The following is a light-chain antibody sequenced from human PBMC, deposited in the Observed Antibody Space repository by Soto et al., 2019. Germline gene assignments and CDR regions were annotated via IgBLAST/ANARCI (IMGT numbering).Light chain of an antibody. CDR3: QQRHMWPIT. V-gene: IGKV1-27*01. Sequence: DIQMTQSPSSLSASVGDRVTITCRASQGISNYLAWYRQKPGKVPKLLIYAASTLKSGVPSRFSGSGSGTDFTLTISSLEPEDSAVYYCQQRHMWPITFGQGTRLEIK. CDR2: AAS. J-gene: IGKJ5*01. CDR1: QGISNY.